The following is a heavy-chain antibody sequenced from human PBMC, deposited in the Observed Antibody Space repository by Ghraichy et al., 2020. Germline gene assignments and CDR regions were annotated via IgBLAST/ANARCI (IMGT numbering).Heavy chain of an antibody. J-gene: IGHJ6*02. V-gene: IGHV3-11*01. D-gene: IGHD3-3*01. Sequence: GGSLRLSCAASGFTFSDYYMSWIRQAPGKGLEWVSYISSSGSTIYYADSVKGRFTISRDNAKNSLYLQMNSLRAEDTAVYYCARDLLTSFWSHTPGYGMDVWGQGTTVTVSS. CDR3: ARDLLTSFWSHTPGYGMDV. CDR1: GFTFSDYY. CDR2: ISSSGSTI.